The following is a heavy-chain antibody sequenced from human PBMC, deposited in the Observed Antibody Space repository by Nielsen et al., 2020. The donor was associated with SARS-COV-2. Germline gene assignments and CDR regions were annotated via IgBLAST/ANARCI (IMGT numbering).Heavy chain of an antibody. Sequence: GGSLRLSCAASGFTFDDYAMHWVRQAPGKGLEWVSGISWNSGSIGYADSVKGRFTISRDNAKNSLYLQMNSLRAEDTALYYCAKEDDYVWGSYRYGDAFDIWGQGTMVTVSS. CDR1: GFTFDDYA. J-gene: IGHJ3*02. V-gene: IGHV3-9*01. D-gene: IGHD3-16*02. CDR2: ISWNSGSI. CDR3: AKEDDYVWGSYRYGDAFDI.